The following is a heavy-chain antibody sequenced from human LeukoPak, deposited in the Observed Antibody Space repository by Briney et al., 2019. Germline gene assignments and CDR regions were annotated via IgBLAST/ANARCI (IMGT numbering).Heavy chain of an antibody. CDR3: ARVRRYCSSTSCTGYNWFAP. D-gene: IGHD2-2*01. CDR2: INPNSGGT. CDR1: GYTFTGYY. Sequence: ASVKVSCKASGYTFTGYYMHWVRQAPGQGLEWMGWINPNSGGTNYAQKFQGRVTMTRDTSISTAYMELSRLRSDDTAVYYCARVRRYCSSTSCTGYNWFAPWGQGTLVTVSS. J-gene: IGHJ5*02. V-gene: IGHV1-2*02.